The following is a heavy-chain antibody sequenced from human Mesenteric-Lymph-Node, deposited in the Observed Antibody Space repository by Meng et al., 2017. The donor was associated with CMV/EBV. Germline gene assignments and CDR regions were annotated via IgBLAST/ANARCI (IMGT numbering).Heavy chain of an antibody. D-gene: IGHD6-19*01. Sequence: TVSGGSISSGIYYWSWIRQHPGKGLEWIGYINYSGSTDSNPSLKGRVTISVDTSKNQFSLKLSSLTAADTAVYYCARDSVAGSGLDCWGQGTLVTVSS. CDR2: INYSGST. CDR3: ARDSVAGSGLDC. J-gene: IGHJ4*02. V-gene: IGHV4-31*03. CDR1: GGSISSGIYY.